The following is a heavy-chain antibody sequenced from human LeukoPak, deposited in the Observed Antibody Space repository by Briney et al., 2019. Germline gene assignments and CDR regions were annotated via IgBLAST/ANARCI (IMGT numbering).Heavy chain of an antibody. CDR3: VRSQFGYFDWLSAFSFDY. CDR2: MSHSGSA. D-gene: IGHD3-9*01. CDR1: GDSRSSGSY. V-gene: IGHV4-38-2*01. J-gene: IGHJ4*02. Sequence: ASETLSLTCSVSGDSRSSGSYWGWVRQSPGNGLEWVGSMSHSGSAHYNPSLKSRVTISVDTSKSHFSLRLTSVTAADTAVYYCVRSQFGYFDWLSAFSFDYWGQGTRVTVSS.